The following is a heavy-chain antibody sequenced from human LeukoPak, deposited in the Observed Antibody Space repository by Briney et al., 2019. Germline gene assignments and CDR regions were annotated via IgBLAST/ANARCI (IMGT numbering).Heavy chain of an antibody. CDR3: ARGCSSTSCWNWFDP. V-gene: IGHV4-59*01. CDR1: GGSISSYY. Sequence: SETLSLTCTVSGGSISSYYWSWLRQPPGKGLEWIGYIYYSGSTNYNPSLKSRVTISVDTSKNQFSLKLSSVTAADTAEYYCARGCSSTSCWNWFDPWGQGTLVTVSS. D-gene: IGHD2-2*01. CDR2: IYYSGST. J-gene: IGHJ5*02.